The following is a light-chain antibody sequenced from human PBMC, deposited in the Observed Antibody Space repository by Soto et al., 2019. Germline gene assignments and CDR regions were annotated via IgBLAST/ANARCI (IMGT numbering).Light chain of an antibody. CDR3: QQYGSSPLYT. J-gene: IGKJ2*01. CDR1: QSVSSTH. CDR2: GAS. V-gene: IGKV3-20*01. Sequence: EIVLTQSPGTLSLSPGERATLSCRASQSVSSTHLSWYQQKPGQPPRLLIYGASSRATGIPDRFSGSGSGTDFTRTISRLEPEDFAVYYCQQYGSSPLYTFGQGTKLEIK.